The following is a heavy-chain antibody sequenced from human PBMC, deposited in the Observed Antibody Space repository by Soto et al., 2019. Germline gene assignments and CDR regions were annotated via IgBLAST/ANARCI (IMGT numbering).Heavy chain of an antibody. CDR3: ARGGDYYDSSGYYGAFDI. J-gene: IGHJ3*02. V-gene: IGHV4-59*01. CDR1: VGSISSDY. D-gene: IGHD3-22*01. CDR2: IYYSGST. Sequence: SETLSLTCTVSVGSISSDYWSWIRQPPVKGLEWIGYIYYSGSTNYNPSLKSRVTISVDTSKNQFSLKLSSVTAADTAVYYCARGGDYYDSSGYYGAFDIWGQGTMVTVSS.